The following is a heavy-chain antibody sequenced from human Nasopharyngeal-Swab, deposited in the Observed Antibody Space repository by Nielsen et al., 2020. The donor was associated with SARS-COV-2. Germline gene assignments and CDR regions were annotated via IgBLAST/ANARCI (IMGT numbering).Heavy chain of an antibody. CDR1: GFTFGHYA. D-gene: IGHD2-21*02. Sequence: GGSLRLSCAASGFTFGHYAMIWVRQAPGKGLEWVSGISASGRATYYADSVEGRLTISRDNSRNTLSLQMNNLRAEDTATYYCARGCDTDCFRVDSWGQGTLVTVSS. V-gene: IGHV3-23*01. J-gene: IGHJ4*02. CDR2: ISASGRAT. CDR3: ARGCDTDCFRVDS.